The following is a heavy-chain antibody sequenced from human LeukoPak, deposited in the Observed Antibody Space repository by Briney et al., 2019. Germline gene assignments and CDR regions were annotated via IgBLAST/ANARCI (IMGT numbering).Heavy chain of an antibody. CDR2: IKEDGTET. V-gene: IGHV3-7*03. D-gene: IGHD5-24*01. J-gene: IGHJ4*02. CDR1: GFMFSSNW. Sequence: GGSLRLSCAASGFMFSSNWMSWVRLAPGKGLEWVANIKEDGTETYYVDSVEGRFTISRDNAKNSLYLQMNSLRVEDTAVYYCAKEGRSLQTYWGQGTLVTVSS. CDR3: AKEGRSLQTY.